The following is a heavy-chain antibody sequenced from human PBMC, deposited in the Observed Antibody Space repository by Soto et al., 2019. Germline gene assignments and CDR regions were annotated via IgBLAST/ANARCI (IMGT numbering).Heavy chain of an antibody. J-gene: IGHJ4*02. Sequence: GGSLRLSCAASGFTFSSYSMNCVRQAPGKGLEWVSSISSSSSYIYYADSVKGRFTISRDNAKNSLYLQMNSLRAEDTAVYYCARDMYSGSYLDPFDYWGQGTLVTVSS. D-gene: IGHD1-26*01. CDR3: ARDMYSGSYLDPFDY. CDR2: ISSSSSYI. V-gene: IGHV3-21*01. CDR1: GFTFSSYS.